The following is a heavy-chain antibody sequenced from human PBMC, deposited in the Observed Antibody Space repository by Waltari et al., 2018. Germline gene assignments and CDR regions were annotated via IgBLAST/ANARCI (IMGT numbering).Heavy chain of an antibody. V-gene: IGHV4-59*01. CDR1: ARSTSTYY. CDR3: ARADTSTSYFYYYMDV. Sequence: QVPLQESGPGLVKPSETLSPTSTVPARSTSTYYWSWVRQSPGKGRDLIGSIHYSGSSVYNPSLRSRVAISLDTPNNQFSLRLRSVTAADAAIYYCARADTSTSYFYYYMDVWGKGTTVTVSS. J-gene: IGHJ6*03. D-gene: IGHD1-26*01. CDR2: IHYSGSS.